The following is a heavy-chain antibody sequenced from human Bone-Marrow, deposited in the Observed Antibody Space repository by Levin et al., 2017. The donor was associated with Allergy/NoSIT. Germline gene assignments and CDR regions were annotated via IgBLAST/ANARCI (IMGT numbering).Heavy chain of an antibody. CDR3: ARDLDFYFDN. V-gene: IGHV3-33*01. J-gene: IGHJ4*02. CDR1: GFILSDFG. CDR2: MSHDGNFQ. Sequence: PGGSLRLSCAASGFILSDFGMHWVRQAPGKGLEWVAVMSHDGNFQSYADSVRGRFTVSKDLSKNTLSLQMNSLTAQDTAVYYCARDLDFYFDNWGQGTLVTVSS. D-gene: IGHD3-3*01.